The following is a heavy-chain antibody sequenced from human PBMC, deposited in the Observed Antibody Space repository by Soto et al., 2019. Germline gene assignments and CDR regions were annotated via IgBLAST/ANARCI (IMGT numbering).Heavy chain of an antibody. J-gene: IGHJ5*02. CDR3: ARRSLTGTAYNWFDP. Sequence: QVQLQQWGAGLLKPSETLSLTCAVYGGSFSGYYWSWIRQPPGKGLEWIGEINHSGSTNYNPSLKSRVTISVETSKNQFSLKLSSVTAADTAVYYCARRSLTGTAYNWFDPWGQGTLVTVSS. V-gene: IGHV4-34*01. CDR2: INHSGST. D-gene: IGHD1-20*01. CDR1: GGSFSGYY.